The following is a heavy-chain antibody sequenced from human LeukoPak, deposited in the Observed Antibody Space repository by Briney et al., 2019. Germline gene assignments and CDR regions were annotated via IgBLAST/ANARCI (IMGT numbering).Heavy chain of an antibody. V-gene: IGHV1-8*01. Sequence: ASVKVSCKASGYTFTSYDINWVRQATGQGLEWMGWKNPNSGNTGYAQKFQGRVTMTRNTSISTAYMELSSLRSEDTAVYYCARRPPRYYSVNWFDPWGQGTLVTVSS. J-gene: IGHJ5*02. CDR3: ARRPPRYYSVNWFDP. CDR2: KNPNSGNT. D-gene: IGHD3-10*01. CDR1: GYTFTSYD.